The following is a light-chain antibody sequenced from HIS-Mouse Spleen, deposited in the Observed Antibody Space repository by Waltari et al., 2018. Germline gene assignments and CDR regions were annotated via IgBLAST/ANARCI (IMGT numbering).Light chain of an antibody. CDR3: QVWDSSSDHYV. CDR2: DDS. CDR1: NIGSKR. V-gene: IGLV3-21*02. Sequence: YVLTQPPSVSVALGPTARMTCGGNNIGSKRVHGYQQKPGQAPGLVVYDDSDRPSGIPERFSGSNSGNTATLTISRVEAGDEADYYCQVWDSSSDHYVFGTGTKVTVL. J-gene: IGLJ1*01.